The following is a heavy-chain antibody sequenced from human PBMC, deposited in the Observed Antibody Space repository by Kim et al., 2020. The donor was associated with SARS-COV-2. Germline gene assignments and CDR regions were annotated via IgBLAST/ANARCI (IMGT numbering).Heavy chain of an antibody. D-gene: IGHD3-22*01. CDR1: GYSFTSYW. V-gene: IGHV5-51*01. Sequence: GESLKISCKGSGYSFTSYWIGWVRQMPGKGLEWMGIIYPGDSDTRYSPSFQGQVTISADKSISTAYLQWSSLKASDTAMYYCARPRGYYDSSGSYYPSWFDPWSHGTLVTDSS. CDR3: ARPRGYYDSSGSYYPSWFDP. J-gene: IGHJ5*02. CDR2: IYPGDSDT.